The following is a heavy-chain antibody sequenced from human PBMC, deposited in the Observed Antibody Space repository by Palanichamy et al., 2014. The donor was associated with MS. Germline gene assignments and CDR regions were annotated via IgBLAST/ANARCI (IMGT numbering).Heavy chain of an antibody. V-gene: IGHV3-13*01. CDR3: ARGQLVSYGMDV. CDR2: IGTAGDT. Sequence: EVQLVESGGGLVQPGGSLRLSCAASGFTFRNYDMHWVRQATGKGLEWVSAIGTAGDTNYPGSVKGRFTISRENAKNSLYLQMNSMRAGDTAVYYCARGQLVSYGMDVWGQGTTVTVSS. CDR1: GFTFRNYD. D-gene: IGHD6-6*01. J-gene: IGHJ6*02.